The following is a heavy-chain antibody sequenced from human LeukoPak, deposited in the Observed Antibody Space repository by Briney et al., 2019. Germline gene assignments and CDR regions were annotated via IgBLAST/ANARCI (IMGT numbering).Heavy chain of an antibody. Sequence: GGSLRLSCAASGFTFSDYYMSWIRQAPGKGVEWVSYISSSSSYTNYADSVKGRFTISRDNAKNSLYLQMNSLRAEDTAVYYCAKDQGFAMVRGVINDAFDIWGQGTMVTVSS. CDR3: AKDQGFAMVRGVINDAFDI. J-gene: IGHJ3*02. D-gene: IGHD3-10*01. CDR1: GFTFSDYY. CDR2: ISSSSSYT. V-gene: IGHV3-11*05.